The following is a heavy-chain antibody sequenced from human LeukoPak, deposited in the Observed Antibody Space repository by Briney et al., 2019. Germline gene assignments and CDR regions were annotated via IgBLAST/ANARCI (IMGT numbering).Heavy chain of an antibody. CDR3: ARAGRPYYYGSGSYYSPLYYYYYYMDV. D-gene: IGHD3-10*01. CDR1: GFTFSDYY. J-gene: IGHJ6*03. Sequence: PGGSLRLSCAASGFTFSDYYMSWIRQAPGKGLEWVSYISSSGSTIYYADSVKGRFTISRDNAKNSLHLQMNSLRAEDTAVYYCARAGRPYYYGSGSYYSPLYYYYYYMDVWGKGTTVTVSS. V-gene: IGHV3-11*01. CDR2: ISSSGSTI.